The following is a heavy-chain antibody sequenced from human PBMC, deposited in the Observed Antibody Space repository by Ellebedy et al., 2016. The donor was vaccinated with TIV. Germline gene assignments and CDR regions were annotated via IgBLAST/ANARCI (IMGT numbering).Heavy chain of an antibody. J-gene: IGHJ4*02. D-gene: IGHD3-10*01. Sequence: PGGSLRLSCAASGFTFRSEWTSWVRQAPGKGLEWVANMKEDGSEKDYVDLVKGRFTISRDNAKNSLYLQMNNLRVEDTAVYYCARAHYWGQGTLVTVSS. CDR1: GFTFRSEW. V-gene: IGHV3-7*01. CDR2: MKEDGSEK. CDR3: ARAHY.